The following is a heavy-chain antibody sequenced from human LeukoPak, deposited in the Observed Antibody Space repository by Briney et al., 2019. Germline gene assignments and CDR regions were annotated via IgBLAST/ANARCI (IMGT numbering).Heavy chain of an antibody. CDR2: IIPIFGTA. CDR1: GGTFSSYA. Sequence: SVKVSCKASGGTFSSYAISWVRQAPGQGLEWMGGIIPIFGTANYAQKFQGRGTITTDESTSTAYMELSSLRSEDTAVYYCARDKGSMVRGVINIYYYYYYMDVWGKGTTVTVSS. D-gene: IGHD3-10*01. V-gene: IGHV1-69*05. CDR3: ARDKGSMVRGVINIYYYYYYMDV. J-gene: IGHJ6*03.